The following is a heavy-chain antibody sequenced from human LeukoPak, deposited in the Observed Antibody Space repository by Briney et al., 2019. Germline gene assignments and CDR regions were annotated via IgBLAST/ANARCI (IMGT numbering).Heavy chain of an antibody. J-gene: IGHJ4*02. CDR3: ARVRLEMGAGVFDH. D-gene: IGHD5-24*01. CDR2: IYYSGST. CDR1: GGSISSGGYY. V-gene: IGHV4-31*03. Sequence: SETLSLTCTVSGGSISSGGYYWSWIRQHPGKGLEWIGYIYYSGSTYYNPSLKSRVTISVDTSKNQFSLKLSSVTAADTAVYYCARVRLEMGAGVFDHWGQGTLVTVSS.